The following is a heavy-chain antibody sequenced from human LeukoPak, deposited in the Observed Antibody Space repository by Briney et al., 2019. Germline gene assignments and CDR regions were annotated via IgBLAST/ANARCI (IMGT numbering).Heavy chain of an antibody. D-gene: IGHD3-16*02. Sequence: SETLSLTCAVYDGSFSGYYWSWIRQPPGKGLEWIGEINHSGSTNYNPSLKSRVTISVDTSKNQFSLKLSSVTAADTAVYYCARGHFYDYIWGSYRPDAFDIWGQGTMVTASS. CDR1: DGSFSGYY. J-gene: IGHJ3*02. V-gene: IGHV4-34*01. CDR2: INHSGST. CDR3: ARGHFYDYIWGSYRPDAFDI.